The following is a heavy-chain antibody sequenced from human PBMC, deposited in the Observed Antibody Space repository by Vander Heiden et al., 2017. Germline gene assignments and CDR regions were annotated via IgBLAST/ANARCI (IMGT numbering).Heavy chain of an antibody. Sequence: EVQVLESGGGLVQPGGSLRLSCAASGVTFRGYGMSWVRKAPGKGLEWVSGISGGGGSIYYADSVKGRFIISRDNSKNTLYLQMNSLRADDTAVYSCAKDFWGSYTFYYYNGMDVWGQGTTVTVSS. D-gene: IGHD3-16*01. V-gene: IGHV3-23*01. CDR2: ISGGGGSI. CDR3: AKDFWGSYTFYYYNGMDV. CDR1: GVTFRGYG. J-gene: IGHJ6*02.